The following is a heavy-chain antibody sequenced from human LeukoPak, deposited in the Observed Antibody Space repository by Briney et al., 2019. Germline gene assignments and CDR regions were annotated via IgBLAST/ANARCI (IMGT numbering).Heavy chain of an antibody. D-gene: IGHD2-2*01. J-gene: IGHJ6*02. CDR2: FDPEDGET. Sequence: ASVKVSCKVSGYTLTELSMHWVRQAPGKGLEWMGGFDPEDGETIYAQKFQGRVTMTEDTSTDTAYMELSSLRSEDTAVYYCAADWLYQLRPRYYGVDVWGQGTTVTVSS. V-gene: IGHV1-24*01. CDR1: GYTLTELS. CDR3: AADWLYQLRPRYYGVDV.